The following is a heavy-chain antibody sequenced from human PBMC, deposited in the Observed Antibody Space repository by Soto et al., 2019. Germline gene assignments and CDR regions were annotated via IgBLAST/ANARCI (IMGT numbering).Heavy chain of an antibody. CDR3: ARGRGYSYGLDP. CDR1: GDSISSSNNY. CDR2: ISYSGTT. V-gene: IGHV4-30-4*01. Sequence: LSETLSLTCTVSGDSISSSNNYWSGIRQPPGEGLEWIGFISYSGTTSYSPSLKSRLAISLDTSKNQFSLSLSSVTAADTAVYYCARGRGYSYGLDPWGQGTLVTVS. J-gene: IGHJ5*02. D-gene: IGHD5-18*01.